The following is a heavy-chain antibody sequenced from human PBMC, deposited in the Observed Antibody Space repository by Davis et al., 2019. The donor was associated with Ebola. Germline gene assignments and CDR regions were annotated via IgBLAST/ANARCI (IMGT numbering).Heavy chain of an antibody. V-gene: IGHV1-69*05. D-gene: IGHD2-8*02. J-gene: IGHJ6*02. CDR2: IIPIFGTA. CDR1: GGTFSSYA. Sequence: SVKVSCKASGGTFSSYAISWVRQAPGQGLEWMGGIIPIFGTANYAQKFQGRVTMTRNTSISTAYMELSSLRSEDTAVYYCARGPYTSWWLERSYYYYGMDVWGQGTTVTVSS. CDR3: ARGPYTSWWLERSYYYYGMDV.